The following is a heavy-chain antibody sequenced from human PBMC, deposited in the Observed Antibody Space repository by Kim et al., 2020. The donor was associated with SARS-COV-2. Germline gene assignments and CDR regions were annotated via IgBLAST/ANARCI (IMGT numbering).Heavy chain of an antibody. CDR2: ISGDGGST. D-gene: IGHD5-18*01. V-gene: IGHV3-43*02. CDR3: AKDRRYSYATGRILDY. CDR1: GFTFDDYA. Sequence: GGSLRLSCAASGFTFDDYAMHWVRQAPGKGLEWVSLISGDGGSTYYADSVKGRFTISRDNSKNSLYLQMNSLRTEDTALYYCAKDRRYSYATGRILDYWGQGTLVTVSS. J-gene: IGHJ4*02.